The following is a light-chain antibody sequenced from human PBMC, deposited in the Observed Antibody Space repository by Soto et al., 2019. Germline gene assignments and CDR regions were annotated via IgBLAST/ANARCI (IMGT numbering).Light chain of an antibody. V-gene: IGKV3-20*01. Sequence: ETVLTQFPGTLSLSPGESATLSCRASQSVGGNYLAWYQQKPGQAPRLLIYGASTRAAGVPDRFSGSGSGTAFTLTISRLEPEDFVVYYCQQYGRSPALYTFGQGTKLAIK. CDR3: QQYGRSPALYT. CDR1: QSVGGNY. CDR2: GAS. J-gene: IGKJ2*01.